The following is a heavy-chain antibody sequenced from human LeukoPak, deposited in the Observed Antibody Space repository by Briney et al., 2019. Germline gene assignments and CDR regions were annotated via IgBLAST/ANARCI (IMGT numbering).Heavy chain of an antibody. CDR2: ISWNSGSI. CDR3: AKDTGLSGTKGAFDY. Sequence: ALRLSCAASGSTFDDYAMHWVRQAPGKGLEWASGISWNSGSIGYADSVKGRFTISRDNAKNSLYLQMNSLRAEDTALYYCAKDTGLSGTKGAFDYWGQGTLVTVSS. D-gene: IGHD6-13*01. J-gene: IGHJ4*02. V-gene: IGHV3-9*01. CDR1: GSTFDDYA.